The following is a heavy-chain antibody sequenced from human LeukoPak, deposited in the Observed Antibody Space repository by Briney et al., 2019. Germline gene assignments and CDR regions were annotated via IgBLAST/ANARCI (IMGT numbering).Heavy chain of an antibody. V-gene: IGHV3-21*01. J-gene: IGHJ4*02. CDR2: ISSSSSYI. CDR1: GFTFSSYS. D-gene: IGHD5-12*01. Sequence: GGSLRLSCAASGFTFSSYSMNWVRQAPGKGLEWVSSISSSSSYIYYADSVKGRFTISRDNAKNSLYLQMNSLRAEDTAVYYCARVEMATITEMDYWGQGTLVTVSS. CDR3: ARVEMATITEMDY.